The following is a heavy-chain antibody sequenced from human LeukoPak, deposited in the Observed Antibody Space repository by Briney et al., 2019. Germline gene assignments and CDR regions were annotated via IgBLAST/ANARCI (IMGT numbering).Heavy chain of an antibody. D-gene: IGHD1-26*01. J-gene: IGHJ4*02. CDR2: INPNSGGT. CDR3: ARKPPSGSYSRTFDY. Sequence: WASVKVSCKASGYTFSGYYMYWVRQAPGQGLEWMGWINPNSGGTNFAQKFQGRVTMTRDTSISTAYMELSRLRSEDTAVYYCARKPPSGSYSRTFDYWGQGTLVTVSS. V-gene: IGHV1-2*02. CDR1: GYTFSGYY.